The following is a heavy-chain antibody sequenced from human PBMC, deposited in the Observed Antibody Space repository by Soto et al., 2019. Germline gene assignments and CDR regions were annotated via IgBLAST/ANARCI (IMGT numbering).Heavy chain of an antibody. CDR1: GGSISSSSYH. CDR3: ARTLSGGFDY. Sequence: SETLSLTCTVSGGSISSSSYHWGWIRQPPGKGLEWLGTIYYSGSTNYNPSLMSRVTISVDTSKSQFSLNLSSVIAADTAVYYCARTLSGGFDYWGQGTLVTVSS. CDR2: IYYSGST. J-gene: IGHJ4*02. V-gene: IGHV4-39*07.